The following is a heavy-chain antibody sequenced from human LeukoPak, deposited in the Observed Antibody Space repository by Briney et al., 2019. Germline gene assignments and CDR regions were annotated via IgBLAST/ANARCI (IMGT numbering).Heavy chain of an antibody. CDR2: IYYSGST. CDR1: GGSIRXXX. Sequence: SETLSLTCXXSGGSIRXXXXXXXRXXXXXXXEWIGYIYYSGSTNXXPPLXTRVTISXXXSKNQFSLKLSSVTAADTAVYYCARFGIVAYFDYWGQGTLVTVSS. CDR3: ARFGIVAYFDY. J-gene: IGHJ4*02. D-gene: IGHD5-12*01. V-gene: IGHV4-59*01.